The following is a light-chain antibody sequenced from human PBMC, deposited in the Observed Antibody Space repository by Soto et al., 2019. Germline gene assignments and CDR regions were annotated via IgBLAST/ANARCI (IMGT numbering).Light chain of an antibody. J-gene: IGLJ1*01. CDR3: VLYMGGGMYV. CDR2: STN. CDR1: SGSVSISNY. V-gene: IGLV8-61*01. Sequence: QAVVTQEPSFSVSPGGTVTLTCGLSSGSVSISNYASWYQQTPGQAPRTLIYSTNTRSSGVPDRFSGSILGNKAALTITGAQADDESDYYCVLYMGGGMYVFGTGTKLTVL.